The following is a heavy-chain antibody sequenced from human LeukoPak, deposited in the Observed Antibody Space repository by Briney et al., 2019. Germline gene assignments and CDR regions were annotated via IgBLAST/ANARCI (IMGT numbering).Heavy chain of an antibody. CDR2: ISSSSSII. CDR3: ARDGDSSGYYAAFDI. CDR1: GFTFSSYS. D-gene: IGHD3-22*01. J-gene: IGHJ3*02. V-gene: IGHV3-48*02. Sequence: GVSLRLSCAASGFTFSSYSMNWVRQAPGKGLEWLSYISSSSSIIYYADSVKGRFTISRDNAKNSLYLQMNSLRDEDTAVYYCARDGDSSGYYAAFDIWGQGTMVTVSS.